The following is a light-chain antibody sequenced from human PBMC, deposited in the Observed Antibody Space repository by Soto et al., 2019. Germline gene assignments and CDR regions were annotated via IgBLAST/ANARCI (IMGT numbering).Light chain of an antibody. Sequence: DIQMTQSPSTLSASVGXRVTITCRASQSISSWLAWYQQKPGKAPKLLIYKASSLESGVPSRFSGSGSGTEFTLTISSLQPDDFATYYCQQYNSYSLTFGGGTKVDIK. J-gene: IGKJ4*01. V-gene: IGKV1-5*03. CDR2: KAS. CDR1: QSISSW. CDR3: QQYNSYSLT.